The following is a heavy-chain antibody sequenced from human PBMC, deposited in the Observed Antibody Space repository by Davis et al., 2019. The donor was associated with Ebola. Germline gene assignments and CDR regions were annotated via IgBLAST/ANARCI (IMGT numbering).Heavy chain of an antibody. CDR2: IYYSGST. V-gene: IGHV4-39*01. CDR3: SGDVLLWFGESNRARYYYYGMDV. D-gene: IGHD3-10*01. J-gene: IGHJ6*02. CDR1: GGSISSSSHY. Sequence: PSETLSLTCTVSGGSISSSSHYWGWIRQPPGKGLEWIGSIYYSGSTYYNPSLKSRVTISVDTSKNQFSLKLSSVTAADTAVYYCSGDVLLWFGESNRARYYYYGMDVWGQGTTVTVSS.